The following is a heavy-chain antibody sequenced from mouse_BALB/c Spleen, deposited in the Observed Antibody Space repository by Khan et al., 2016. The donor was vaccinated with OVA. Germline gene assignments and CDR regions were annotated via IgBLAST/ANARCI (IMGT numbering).Heavy chain of an antibody. D-gene: IGHD1-1*01. V-gene: IGHV3-2*02. CDR1: GYSITSDYA. CDR3: ARVYGGDFDY. Sequence: EVQLVESGPGLVKPSQSLSLICTVTGYSITSDYAWNWIRQFPGNKLEWMGFIRYSGNTKYNPSLKSRISITRDTSKNQFFLQLNSVTTEDTATYYCARVYGGDFDYWGQGTTLTVSS. CDR2: IRYSGNT. J-gene: IGHJ2*01.